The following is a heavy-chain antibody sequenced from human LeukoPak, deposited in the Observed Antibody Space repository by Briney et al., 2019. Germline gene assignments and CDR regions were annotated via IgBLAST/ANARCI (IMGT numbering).Heavy chain of an antibody. D-gene: IGHD6-19*01. CDR2: ISYDGSNK. Sequence: GGSLRLSCAASGFTFSSYGMHWVRQAPGKGLEWVAVISYDGSNKYYADSVKGRFTISRDTSKNTLYLQMNSLRAEDTAVYYCARDGSNGWYREFDYWGQGTLVTVSS. CDR1: GFTFSSYG. J-gene: IGHJ4*02. V-gene: IGHV3-30*03. CDR3: ARDGSNGWYREFDY.